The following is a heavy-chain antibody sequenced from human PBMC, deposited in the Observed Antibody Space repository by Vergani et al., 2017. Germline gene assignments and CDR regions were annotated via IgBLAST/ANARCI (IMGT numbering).Heavy chain of an antibody. CDR3: TKGSVYYHDSAGHGYDPYTGFDL. Sequence: EVDLVESGGGLAQPGGSLRLSCEASGITFWKFGMHWVRQGPGKGLEWVSGISWNSGAVDYADSVRGRFTISRDNAKNSLFLEMNSLRFEDTAVYFCTKGSVYYHDSAGHGYDPYTGFDLLVQGTLVTVSS. CDR1: GITFWKFG. D-gene: IGHD5-12*01. J-gene: IGHJ3*01. CDR2: ISWNSGAV. V-gene: IGHV3-9*01.